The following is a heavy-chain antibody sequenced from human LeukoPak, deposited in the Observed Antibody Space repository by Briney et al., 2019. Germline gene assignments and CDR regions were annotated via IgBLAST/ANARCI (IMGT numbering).Heavy chain of an antibody. CDR2: IWYDGSNK. D-gene: IGHD1-7*01. Sequence: GGSLRLSCAASGFTFSSYGMHWVRQAPGKGLEWVAVIWYDGSNKYYADSVKGRFTISRDNSKNTLYLQMNSLRVEDTAVYYCAKGLGWNSRRGWAYYFDFWGQGTLVTVSS. CDR1: GFTFSSYG. CDR3: AKGLGWNSRRGWAYYFDF. V-gene: IGHV3-33*06. J-gene: IGHJ4*02.